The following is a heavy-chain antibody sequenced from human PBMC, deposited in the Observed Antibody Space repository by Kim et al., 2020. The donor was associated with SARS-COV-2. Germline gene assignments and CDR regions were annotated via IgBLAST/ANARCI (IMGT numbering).Heavy chain of an antibody. Sequence: GGSLRLSCAASGFTFSSYAMSWVRQAPGKGLEWVSAISGSGGSTYYADSVKGRFTISRDNSKNTLYLQMNSLRAEDTAVYYCAKDLHITIFGVVIMGVDYWGQGTLVTVSS. CDR3: AKDLHITIFGVVIMGVDY. CDR1: GFTFSSYA. J-gene: IGHJ4*02. V-gene: IGHV3-23*01. CDR2: ISGSGGST. D-gene: IGHD3-3*01.